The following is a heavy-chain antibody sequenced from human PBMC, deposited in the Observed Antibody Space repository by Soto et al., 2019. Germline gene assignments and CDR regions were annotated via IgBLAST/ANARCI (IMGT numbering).Heavy chain of an antibody. J-gene: IGHJ4*02. CDR3: VSQRTNMPPKGVVDY. D-gene: IGHD2-2*01. V-gene: IGHV4-39*01. CDR1: GGSVTNSSYY. Sequence: SATLSLTCTFSGGSVTNSSYYWGLIRQSPGKGLEWIGSVYYRGRSYSKSSVKSRVTISVDTSRNRFSLSLNSVTASDTAVYFGVSQRTNMPPKGVVDYWGPG. CDR2: VYYRGRS.